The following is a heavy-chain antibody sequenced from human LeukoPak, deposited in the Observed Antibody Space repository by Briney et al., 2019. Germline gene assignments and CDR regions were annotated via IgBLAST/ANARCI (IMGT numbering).Heavy chain of an antibody. CDR3: ARHQTGVSYCYGMDV. CDR2: IDPSDSYT. Sequence: GESLKISCKGSGYSFTSYWISWVRQMPGKGLEWMGRIDPSDSYTDYSPSFQGHVTISADKSISTAYLQWSSLKASDTAMYYCARHQTGVSYCYGMDVWGKGTTVTVSS. D-gene: IGHD2-8*01. CDR1: GYSFTSYW. J-gene: IGHJ6*04. V-gene: IGHV5-10-1*01.